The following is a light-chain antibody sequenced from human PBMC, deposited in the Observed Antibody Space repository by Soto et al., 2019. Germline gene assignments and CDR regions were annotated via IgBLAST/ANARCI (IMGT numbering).Light chain of an antibody. Sequence: DIVLTQSPGTLSLSPGERATLSCRASQSVSSSYLSWYRQKPGQAPRLLIYGASTRAAGTPGRFSGSGSGTDFTLTISRLEPEDFAVYYCQHYGGSPMYAFGQGTKLEIK. CDR1: QSVSSSY. J-gene: IGKJ2*01. CDR3: QHYGGSPMYA. V-gene: IGKV3-20*01. CDR2: GAS.